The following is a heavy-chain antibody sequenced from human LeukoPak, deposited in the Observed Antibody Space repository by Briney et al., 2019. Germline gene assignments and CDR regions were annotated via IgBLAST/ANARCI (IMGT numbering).Heavy chain of an antibody. V-gene: IGHV4-59*01. CDR1: GGSISSYY. CDR2: IYYSGST. CDR3: ARGPYYDFWSGYWGAQTFDY. J-gene: IGHJ4*02. D-gene: IGHD3-3*01. Sequence: TSETLSLTCTVSGGSISSYYWSWIRQPPGKGLEWIGYIYYSGSTNYNPSLKSRVTISVDTSKNQFSLKLSSVTAADTAVYYCARGPYYDFWSGYWGAQTFDYWGQGTLVTVSS.